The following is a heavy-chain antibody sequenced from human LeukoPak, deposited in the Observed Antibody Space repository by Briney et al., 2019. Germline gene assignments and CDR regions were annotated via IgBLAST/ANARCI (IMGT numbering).Heavy chain of an antibody. CDR2: IIPILGIA. Sequence: ASVKVSCKASGGTFSSYAISWVRQAPGQGLEWMGRIIPILGIANYAQKFQGRVTITADKSTSTAYMELSSLRSEDTAVYYCARDAKSDYYGSAGIWGQGTMVTVSS. J-gene: IGHJ3*02. CDR1: GGTFSSYA. D-gene: IGHD3-10*01. CDR3: ARDAKSDYYGSAGI. V-gene: IGHV1-69*04.